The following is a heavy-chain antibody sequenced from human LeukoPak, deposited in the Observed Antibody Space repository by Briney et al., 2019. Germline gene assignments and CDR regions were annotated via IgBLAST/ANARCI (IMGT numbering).Heavy chain of an antibody. V-gene: IGHV1-69*01. CDR3: ARSIIGSSPPNWFDP. CDR1: GGTFSSYA. D-gene: IGHD6-13*01. CDR2: IIPIFGTA. J-gene: IGHJ5*02. Sequence: SVKVSCKASGGTFSSYAISWVRQAPGQGLEWMGGIIPIFGTANYAQKFQGGVTITADESTSTAYMELSSLRSEDTAVYYCARSIIGSSPPNWFDPWGQGTLVTVSS.